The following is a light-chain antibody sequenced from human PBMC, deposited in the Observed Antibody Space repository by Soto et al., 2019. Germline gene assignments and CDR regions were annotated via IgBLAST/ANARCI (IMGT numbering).Light chain of an antibody. CDR1: QSIDNY. CDR3: QQYNNWPQIT. V-gene: IGKV3-15*01. CDR2: GAS. Sequence: EIVLTQSPATLSLSPGERATLSCRASQSIDNYLDWYQQKPGQAPRLFIFGASTRATGIPARFSGSGSGTEFTLTISSLQSEDFAVYYCQQYNNWPQITFGQGTRLEIK. J-gene: IGKJ5*01.